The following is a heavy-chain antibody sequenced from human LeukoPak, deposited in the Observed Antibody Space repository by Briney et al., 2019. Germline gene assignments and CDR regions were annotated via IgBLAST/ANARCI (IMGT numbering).Heavy chain of an antibody. D-gene: IGHD6-13*01. J-gene: IGHJ4*02. CDR1: GGSVSSGSYY. CDR2: VSYSGST. Sequence: PSETLSLTCTVSGGSVSSGSYYWGWIRQPPGKGLERIGYVSYSGSTNSNPSLKSRVTISVDTSKNQFSLKLSSVTAADTAVYYCARDGSAAGMDYWGQGTLVTVSS. CDR3: ARDGSAAGMDY. V-gene: IGHV4-61*01.